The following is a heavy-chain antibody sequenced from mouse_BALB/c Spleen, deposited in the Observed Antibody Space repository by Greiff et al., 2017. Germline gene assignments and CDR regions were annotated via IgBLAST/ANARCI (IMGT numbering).Heavy chain of an antibody. V-gene: IGHV5-6-2*01. CDR2: INSNGGST. J-gene: IGHJ1*01. CDR3: ARHGGYGNYWYFDG. CDR1: GFTFSSYY. Sequence: EVKLVESGGGLVKLGGSLKLSCAASGFTFSSYYMSWVRQTPEKRLELVAAINSNGGSTYYPDTVKGRFTISRDNAKNTLYLQMSSLKSEDTALYYCARHGGYGNYWYFDGWGAGTTVTVSS. D-gene: IGHD2-1*01.